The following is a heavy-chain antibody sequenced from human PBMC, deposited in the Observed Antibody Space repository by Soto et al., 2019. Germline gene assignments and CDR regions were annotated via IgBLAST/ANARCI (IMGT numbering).Heavy chain of an antibody. CDR3: ARRAAAGGRGIDY. V-gene: IGHV4-39*01. D-gene: IGHD6-13*01. J-gene: IGHJ4*02. CDR2: IYYSGST. CDR1: GGSISSSSYY. Sequence: QLQLQESGPGLVKPSETLSLTCTVSGGSISSSSYYWGWIRQPPGKGLEWIGSIYYSGSTYYNPSLKSRVTISVDTSKNQFSLKLSSVTAADTAVYYCARRAAAGGRGIDYWGQGTLVTVSS.